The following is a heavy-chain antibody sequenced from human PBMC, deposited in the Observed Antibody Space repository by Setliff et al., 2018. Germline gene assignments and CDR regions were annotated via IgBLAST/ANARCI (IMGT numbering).Heavy chain of an antibody. Sequence: ASVKVSCKASGDTSTTYAIHWVRQAPGQGLEWMGWINAGNGNIRYSQNFQGRVTITRDTSASKAYMELSSLTSEDTAIYYCARGDVYSGSYYHFDYWGQGTLVTVSS. CDR2: INAGNGNI. V-gene: IGHV1-3*01. J-gene: IGHJ4*02. D-gene: IGHD1-26*01. CDR3: ARGDVYSGSYYHFDY. CDR1: GDTSTTYA.